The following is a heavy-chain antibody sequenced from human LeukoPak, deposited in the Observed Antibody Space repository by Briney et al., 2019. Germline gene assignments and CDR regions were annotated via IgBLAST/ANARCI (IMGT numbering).Heavy chain of an antibody. D-gene: IGHD6-19*01. CDR3: AKDFQQWLAYYFDY. V-gene: IGHV3-30*18. J-gene: IGHJ4*02. Sequence: GRSLRLSCAASGFTFSSYGMHWVRQAPGKGLEWVAVISYDGSNKYYADSVKGRFTISRDNSKNTLYLQMNSLRAEDTAVYYCAKDFQQWLAYYFDYWGQGTLVTVSS. CDR1: GFTFSSYG. CDR2: ISYDGSNK.